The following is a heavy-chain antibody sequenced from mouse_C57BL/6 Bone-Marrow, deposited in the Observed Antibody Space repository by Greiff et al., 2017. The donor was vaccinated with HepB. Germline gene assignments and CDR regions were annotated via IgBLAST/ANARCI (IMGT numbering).Heavy chain of an antibody. CDR2: IHPNSGST. J-gene: IGHJ2*01. CDR1: GYTFTSYW. Sequence: QVQLQQPGAELVKPGASVKLSCKASGYTFTSYWMHWVKQRPGQGLEWIGMIHPNSGSTNYNEKFKSKATLTVDKSSSTAYMQLSSLTSEDSAVYYCARRGPITTVVATEDYWGQGTTLTVSS. CDR3: ARRGPITTVVATEDY. D-gene: IGHD1-1*01. V-gene: IGHV1-64*01.